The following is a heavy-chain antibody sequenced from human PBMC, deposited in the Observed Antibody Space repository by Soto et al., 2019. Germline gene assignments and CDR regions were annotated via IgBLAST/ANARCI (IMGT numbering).Heavy chain of an antibody. D-gene: IGHD2-21*02. CDR3: ARQGAVTVMFYYHGMDV. Sequence: QVQLQQWGAGLLKPSETLSLTCDVCGGSFGGYFWSWIRQPPGKGLEWIGEINHGGITNYNPSLKSRITISVDTSKNQFSLKLSSVTAADAAVYYCARQGAVTVMFYYHGMDVWGQGTSVTVSS. V-gene: IGHV4-34*02. J-gene: IGHJ6*02. CDR1: GGSFGGYF. CDR2: INHGGIT.